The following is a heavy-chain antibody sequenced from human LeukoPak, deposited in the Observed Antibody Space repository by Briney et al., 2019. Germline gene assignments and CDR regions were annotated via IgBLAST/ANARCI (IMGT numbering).Heavy chain of an antibody. Sequence: GGSLRLSCAASGFTVSSNYMSWVRQAPGKELEWVSVIYTGGGRYYADSVRGRFTISRDTSKNMVFLQMNSLRVEDTAVYYCARGIDYWGRGTLVTVSS. V-gene: IGHV3-53*01. CDR3: ARGIDY. CDR2: IYTGGGR. CDR1: GFTVSSNY. J-gene: IGHJ4*02.